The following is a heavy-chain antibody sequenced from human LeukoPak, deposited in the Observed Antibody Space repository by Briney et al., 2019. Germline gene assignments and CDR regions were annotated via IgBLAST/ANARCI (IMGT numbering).Heavy chain of an antibody. CDR3: ARGAQDTVATIGYFDY. Sequence: GGPLRLSCAASGFIFSNYAMHWVRQAPGKGLEWVAVISYDGSYKYYADSVKGRFTISRDKSKNTLYLQMDSLRAEDTAVYYCARGAQDTVATIGYFDYWGQGTLVTVSS. CDR1: GFIFSNYA. CDR2: ISYDGSYK. J-gene: IGHJ4*02. V-gene: IGHV3-30*04. D-gene: IGHD5-12*01.